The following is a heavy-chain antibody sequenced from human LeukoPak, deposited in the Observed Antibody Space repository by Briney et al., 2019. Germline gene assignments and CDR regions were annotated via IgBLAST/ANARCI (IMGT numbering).Heavy chain of an antibody. CDR1: GFTFSSYS. CDR2: ISSSSSYI. Sequence: GGSLRLSCAASGFTFSSYSMNWVRQAPGKGLEWVSSISSSSSYIYYADSVKGRFTISRDNAKNSLYLQMNSLRAEDTAVYYCTRDIVAPILGSYYYYGMDVWGQGTTVTVSS. CDR3: TRDIVAPILGSYYYYGMDV. V-gene: IGHV3-21*01. D-gene: IGHD5-12*01. J-gene: IGHJ6*02.